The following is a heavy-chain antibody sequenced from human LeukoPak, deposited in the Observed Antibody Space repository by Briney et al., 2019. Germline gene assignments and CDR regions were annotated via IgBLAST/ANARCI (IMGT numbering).Heavy chain of an antibody. J-gene: IGHJ4*02. V-gene: IGHV3-30*18. CDR2: ISYDVSDK. CDR1: GFTFTSYG. D-gene: IGHD1-20*01. CDR3: AKDRGSGYNWNDVLDY. Sequence: GGSLRLSCAASGFTFTSYGMHWVRQAPGKGLEWVAVISYDVSDKYYVDSVKGRFTISRDTSKNALYLQMNSLRAEDTAVYYCAKDRGSGYNWNDVLDYWGQGTLVTVSS.